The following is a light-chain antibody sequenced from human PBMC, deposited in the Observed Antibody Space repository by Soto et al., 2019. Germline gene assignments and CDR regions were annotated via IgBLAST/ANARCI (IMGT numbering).Light chain of an antibody. V-gene: IGKV3-15*01. CDR1: QSVSGN. CDR2: GAS. Sequence: EIVMTQSPATLSVSPGERATLSCRASQSVSGNLAWYQQKPGQAPSLLIYGASTRATGLPARFSGSGSGTELTLTIRSLQSEDFAVYYCQQYNNWLITFGQGTRLEIK. J-gene: IGKJ5*01. CDR3: QQYNNWLIT.